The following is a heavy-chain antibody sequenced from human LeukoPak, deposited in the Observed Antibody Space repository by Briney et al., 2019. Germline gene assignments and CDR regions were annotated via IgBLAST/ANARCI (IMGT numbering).Heavy chain of an antibody. CDR1: GFTFSSYG. CDR3: AKGYCSGGSCYSSDWFDP. J-gene: IGHJ5*02. Sequence: GGSLRLSCAASGFTFSSYGMHWVRQAPGKGLEWVAVIWYDGSNKYYADSVKGRFTISRDNSENTLYLQMNSLRAEDTAVYYCAKGYCSGGSCYSSDWFDPWGQGTLVTVSS. CDR2: IWYDGSNK. V-gene: IGHV3-33*06. D-gene: IGHD2-15*01.